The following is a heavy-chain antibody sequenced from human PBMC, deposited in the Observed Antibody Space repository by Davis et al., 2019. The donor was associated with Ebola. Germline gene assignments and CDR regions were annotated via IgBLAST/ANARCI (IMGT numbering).Heavy chain of an antibody. D-gene: IGHD3-3*01. CDR3: ARCQWGFWSGCFDY. Sequence: GESLKISCTASGFTIADSAIHWVRQTPGKGLEWVALIFNKPDMTYYADSVKGRFTISRDNAKNSLYLQMNSLRAEDTAVYYCARCQWGFWSGCFDYWGQGTLVTVSS. CDR1: GFTIADSA. J-gene: IGHJ4*02. V-gene: IGHV3-20*04. CDR2: IFNKPDMT.